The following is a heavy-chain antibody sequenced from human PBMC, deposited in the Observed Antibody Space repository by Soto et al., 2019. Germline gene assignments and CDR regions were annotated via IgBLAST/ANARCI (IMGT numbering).Heavy chain of an antibody. Sequence: QVQLVQSGAEVKKPGSSVKVSCKASGGTFSSYAISWVRQAPGQGLEWMGGIIPIFGTANYAQKFQGRVTITADESMSTAYMELSSLRSEDTAVYYCARYHPDIYYYGMDVWGQGTTVTVSS. V-gene: IGHV1-69*01. CDR3: ARYHPDIYYYGMDV. CDR1: GGTFSSYA. J-gene: IGHJ6*02. CDR2: IIPIFGTA.